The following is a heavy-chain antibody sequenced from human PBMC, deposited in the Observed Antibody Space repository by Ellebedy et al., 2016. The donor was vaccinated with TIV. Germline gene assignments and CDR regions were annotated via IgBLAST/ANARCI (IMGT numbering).Heavy chain of an antibody. D-gene: IGHD2-15*01. CDR1: GGTVRSYA. Sequence: AASVKVSCKTSGGTVRSYAVSWVRQAPGQGLEWMGGIITMFGASNYAQKFQGRVTLTTDESTSTAYLELSSLRSEDTAVYYCARPAECGGGSCYWVIDVWGQGTTVTVSS. CDR2: IITMFGAS. V-gene: IGHV1-69*05. J-gene: IGHJ6*02. CDR3: ARPAECGGGSCYWVIDV.